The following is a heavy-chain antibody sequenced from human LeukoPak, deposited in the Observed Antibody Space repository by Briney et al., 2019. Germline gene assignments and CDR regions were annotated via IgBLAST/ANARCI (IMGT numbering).Heavy chain of an antibody. CDR1: GGSISSYY. D-gene: IGHD3-10*01. V-gene: IGHV4-59*12. Sequence: SETLSLTCTVSGGSISSYYWSWIRQPPGKGLEWIGYIYYSGSTNYNPSLKSRVTISVDTSKNQFSLKLSSVTAADTAVYYCARWTGVRGVRIRPPRNYFDYWGQGTLVTVSS. CDR3: ARWTGVRGVRIRPPRNYFDY. J-gene: IGHJ4*02. CDR2: IYYSGST.